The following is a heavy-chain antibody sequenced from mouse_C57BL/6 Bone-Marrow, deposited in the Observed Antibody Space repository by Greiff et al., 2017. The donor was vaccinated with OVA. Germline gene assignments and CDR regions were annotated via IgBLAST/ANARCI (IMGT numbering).Heavy chain of an antibody. CDR3: ARDYGSSVLYAMDY. J-gene: IGHJ4*01. D-gene: IGHD1-1*01. CDR2: INPGSGGT. CDR1: GYAFTNYL. V-gene: IGHV1-54*01. Sequence: VQLQQSGAELVRPGTSVKVSCKASGYAFTNYLIEWVKQRPGQGLEWIGVINPGSGGTNYNEKFKGKATLTADKSSSTAYMQLSSLTSEDSAVYFCARDYGSSVLYAMDYWGQGTSVTVSS.